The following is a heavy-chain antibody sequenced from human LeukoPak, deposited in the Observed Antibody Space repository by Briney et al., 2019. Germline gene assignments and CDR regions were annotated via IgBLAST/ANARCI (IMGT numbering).Heavy chain of an antibody. CDR3: ARDLFNTGITGTALDWYFDL. J-gene: IGHJ2*01. CDR2: ISCSSSTI. D-gene: IGHD1-20*01. Sequence: GGSLRLSCAASGFTFSSFSMNWVRQAPGKGLEWVSYISCSSSTIYYADSVKGRFTISRDNAKNSLYLQMNSLRAEDTAVYYCARDLFNTGITGTALDWYFDLWGRGTLVTVSS. V-gene: IGHV3-48*04. CDR1: GFTFSSFS.